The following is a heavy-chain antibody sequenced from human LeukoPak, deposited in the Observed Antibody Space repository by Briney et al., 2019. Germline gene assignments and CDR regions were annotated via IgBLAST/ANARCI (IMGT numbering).Heavy chain of an antibody. CDR1: GYTFTGYY. V-gene: IGHV1-2*02. CDR2: INPNSGGT. J-gene: IGHJ3*02. Sequence: GASVKVSCKASGYTFTGYYMHWVRQAPRQGLEWMGWINPNSGGTNYAQKFQGRVTMTRDTSISTAYMELSRLRSDDTAVYYCARDATYYYDSSGYYPVNAFDIWGQGTMVTVSS. D-gene: IGHD3-22*01. CDR3: ARDATYYYDSSGYYPVNAFDI.